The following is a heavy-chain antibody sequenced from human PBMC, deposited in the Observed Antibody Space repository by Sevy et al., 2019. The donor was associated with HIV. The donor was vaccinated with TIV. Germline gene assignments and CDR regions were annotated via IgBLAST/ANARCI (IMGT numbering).Heavy chain of an antibody. Sequence: GGSLRLSCAASGFTFSNAWMSWVRQAPGKGLEWVGRIKSKTDGGKTDYAAPVKGRFTISRDDSKNTLYLQMNSLKTEDTAVYYCTTDPQVDAFDIWGQGTMVTVSS. CDR1: GFTFSNAW. CDR2: IKSKTDGGKT. J-gene: IGHJ3*02. CDR3: TTDPQVDAFDI. V-gene: IGHV3-15*01.